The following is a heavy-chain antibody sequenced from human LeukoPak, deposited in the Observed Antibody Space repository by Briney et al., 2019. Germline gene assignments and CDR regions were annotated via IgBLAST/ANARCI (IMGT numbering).Heavy chain of an antibody. CDR3: ARGSDSSGWGFDY. J-gene: IGHJ4*02. CDR2: IIPIFGTA. CDR1: GGTFSSYA. V-gene: IGHV1-69*05. Sequence: GASVKVSCKASGGTFSSYASSWVRQAPGQGLEWMGGIIPIFGTANYAQKFQGRVTITTDESTSPAYMELSSLRSEDTAVYYCARGSDSSGWGFDYWGQGTLVTVSS. D-gene: IGHD6-19*01.